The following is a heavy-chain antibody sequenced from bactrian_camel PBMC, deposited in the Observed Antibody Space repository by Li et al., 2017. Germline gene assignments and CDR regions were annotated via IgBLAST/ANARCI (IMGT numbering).Heavy chain of an antibody. Sequence: HVQLVESGGGLVQPGGSLRLSCLVSGYTSSKFCMAWFRQAPGKEREGVAAIYTGGDRTYYADSVKGRFTISRDHAKTTVYLQMSSLKPEDTGIYYCAAHRLVCLGSRVFGEYDYWGQGTQVTVS. J-gene: IGHJ4*01. V-gene: IGHV3S1*01. CDR2: IYTGGDRT. CDR3: AAHRLVCLGSRVFGEYDY. D-gene: IGHD3*01. CDR1: GYTSSKFC.